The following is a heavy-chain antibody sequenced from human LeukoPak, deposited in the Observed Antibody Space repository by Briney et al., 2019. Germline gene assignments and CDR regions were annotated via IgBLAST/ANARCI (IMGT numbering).Heavy chain of an antibody. Sequence: GGSLRLSCAASGFTFSSYSMNWVRQAPGKGLEWVSSISSSSSYIYYADSVKGRFTISRDNAKNSLYLQMNSLRAEDTAVYYCARPATPYGSGSYYYGYWGQGTLVTVSS. CDR1: GFTFSSYS. CDR3: ARPATPYGSGSYYYGY. CDR2: ISSSSSYI. D-gene: IGHD3-10*01. J-gene: IGHJ4*02. V-gene: IGHV3-21*01.